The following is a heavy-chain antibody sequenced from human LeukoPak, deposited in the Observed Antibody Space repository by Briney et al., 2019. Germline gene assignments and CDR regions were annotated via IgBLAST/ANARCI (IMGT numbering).Heavy chain of an antibody. V-gene: IGHV4-59*01. Sequence: SETLSLTCTVSGGSISTYYWSWIRQPPGKGLEWMGYIYYSGSTNYNPSLKSRVTISVDTSNNQFSLKLSSVTAADTAVYYCARGARERGYSYGQLDYWGQGTLFTVSS. CDR2: IYYSGST. D-gene: IGHD5-18*01. CDR3: ARGARERGYSYGQLDY. CDR1: GGSISTYY. J-gene: IGHJ4*02.